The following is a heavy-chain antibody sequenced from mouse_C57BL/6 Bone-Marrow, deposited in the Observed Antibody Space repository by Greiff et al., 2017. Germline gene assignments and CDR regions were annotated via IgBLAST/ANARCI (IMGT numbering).Heavy chain of an antibody. V-gene: IGHV5-2*01. Sequence: EVHLVESGGGLVQPGESLKLSCESNEYEFPSHDMSWVRKTPEKRLELVAAINSDGGSTYYPDTMERRFIISRDNTKKTLYLQMSSLRSEDTALYYCAIYYDYDVRFAYWGQGTLVTVSA. CDR1: EYEFPSHD. J-gene: IGHJ3*01. CDR3: AIYYDYDVRFAY. CDR2: INSDGGST. D-gene: IGHD2-4*01.